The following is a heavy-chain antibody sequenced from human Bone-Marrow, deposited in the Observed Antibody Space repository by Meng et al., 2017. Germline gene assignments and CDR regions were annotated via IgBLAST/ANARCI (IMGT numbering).Heavy chain of an antibody. J-gene: IGHJ4*02. CDR2: INHSGST. CDR1: GGSFSCYY. D-gene: IGHD6-13*01. Sequence: QVKLQQWGAGLLQPLETLALTCAVYGGSFSCYYWSWIRQPPGKGLEWIGEINHSGSTNYNPSLKSRVTISVDTSKNQFSLKLSSVTAADTAVYYCARGRIAAAAALAYWGQGTLVTVSS. V-gene: IGHV4-34*01. CDR3: ARGRIAAAAALAY.